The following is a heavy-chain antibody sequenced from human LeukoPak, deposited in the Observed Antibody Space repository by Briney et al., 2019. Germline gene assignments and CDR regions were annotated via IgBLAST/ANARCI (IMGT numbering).Heavy chain of an antibody. Sequence: GASVKVSCKASGYTFSSYGISWVRQAPGLGLEWMGWISAYDGNTNYAQKVQGRVTMTTDTSTSTAYLELRSLRSDDTAVYYCARDRTPLIGYYNDRSGYYYSYWGQGTLVTVSS. D-gene: IGHD3-22*01. CDR2: ISAYDGNT. CDR1: GYTFSSYG. J-gene: IGHJ4*02. V-gene: IGHV1-18*01. CDR3: ARDRTPLIGYYNDRSGYYYSY.